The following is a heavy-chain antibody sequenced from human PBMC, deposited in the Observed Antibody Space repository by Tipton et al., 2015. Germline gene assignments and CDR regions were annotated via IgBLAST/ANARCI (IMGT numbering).Heavy chain of an antibody. CDR3: VRPANHGFDV. CDR1: GASISRGSV. V-gene: IGHV4-39*01. Sequence: TLSLTCTVSGASISRGSVWSWIRQPPGKGLEWIVSLYYNDNIYYNPSLQSRVAMSADTSRNQFSLNLTSVTAADTSVYYCVRPANHGFDVWGQGTMVTVSS. CDR2: LYYNDNI. J-gene: IGHJ3*01.